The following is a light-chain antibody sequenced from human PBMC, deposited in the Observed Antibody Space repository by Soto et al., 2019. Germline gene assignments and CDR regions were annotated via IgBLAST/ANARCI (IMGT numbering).Light chain of an antibody. CDR3: ASWDDSLNAYV. CDR1: SSHIENNA. CDR2: YDN. V-gene: IGLV1-36*01. J-gene: IGLJ1*01. Sequence: SVLTDPPSVSEAPRQRVTIALSGSSSHIENNAFNWYQQLPGQAPKIVIYYDNLLTSGVSDRFSGSKPDIAATLAISDIQSDDESDYYCASWDDSLNAYVFGPGTKVT.